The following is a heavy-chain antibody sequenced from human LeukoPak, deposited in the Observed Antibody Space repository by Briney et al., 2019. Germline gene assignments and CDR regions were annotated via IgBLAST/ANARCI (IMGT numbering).Heavy chain of an antibody. CDR1: GGSFSGYY. J-gene: IGHJ4*02. CDR2: INRSGST. Sequence: PSETLSLNCAVYGGSFSGYYWSWIRQPPGKGLEWIGEINRSGSTNYNPSLKSRVTISVDTSKNQFSLKLSSVTAADTAVYYCARGGRIAAAGRHDYWGQGTLVTVSS. V-gene: IGHV4-34*01. D-gene: IGHD6-13*01. CDR3: ARGGRIAAAGRHDY.